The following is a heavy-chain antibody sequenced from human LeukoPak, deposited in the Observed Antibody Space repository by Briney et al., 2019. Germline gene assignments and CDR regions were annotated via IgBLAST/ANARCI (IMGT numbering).Heavy chain of an antibody. V-gene: IGHV3-53*01. CDR1: GFTVSSSF. D-gene: IGHD2-2*01. J-gene: IGHJ3*02. Sequence: GGSLRLSCAASGFTVSSSFMTWVRQAPGKGLEWVSVIYTGGSTYYAVSVKGRFTISRDDSKNTLYLQMNSLRAEDTAVYYCAIDVGAQSQLLSPDAFDIWGQGTMVTVSS. CDR3: AIDVGAQSQLLSPDAFDI. CDR2: IYTGGST.